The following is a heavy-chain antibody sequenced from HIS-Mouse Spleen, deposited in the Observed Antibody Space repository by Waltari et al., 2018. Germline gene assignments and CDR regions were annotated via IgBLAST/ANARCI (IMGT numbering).Heavy chain of an antibody. Sequence: SKAYGGTTEYAASVKGRFTISRDDSKSIAYLQMNSLKTEDTAVYYCTRARETLYYGMDVWGQGTTVTVSS. J-gene: IGHJ6*02. CDR2: SKAYGGTT. V-gene: IGHV3-49*02. CDR3: TRARETLYYGMDV. D-gene: IGHD1-26*01.